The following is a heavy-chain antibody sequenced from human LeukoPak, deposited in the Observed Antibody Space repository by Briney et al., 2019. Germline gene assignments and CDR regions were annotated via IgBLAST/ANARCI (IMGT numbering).Heavy chain of an antibody. J-gene: IGHJ3*02. Sequence: PSETLSLTCTVSGGSISSGDYYWSWIRQPPGMGLEWIGYIYYSGSTYYNPSLKSRVTISVDTSKNQFSLKLSSVTAADTAVYYCARPYGGYRGDAFDIWGQGTMVTVSS. D-gene: IGHD5-12*01. CDR1: GGSISSGDYY. CDR3: ARPYGGYRGDAFDI. CDR2: IYYSGST. V-gene: IGHV4-30-4*08.